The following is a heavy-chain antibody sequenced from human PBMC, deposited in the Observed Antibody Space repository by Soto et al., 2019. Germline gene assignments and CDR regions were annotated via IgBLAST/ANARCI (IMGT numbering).Heavy chain of an antibody. D-gene: IGHD4-17*01. CDR2: IDHSGST. J-gene: IGHJ4*02. CDR3: ARNDYGDYRPVY. Sequence: SETLSLTCVVYGGSLRGYSWSWIRQPPGKGLEWIGEIDHSGSTNYNPSLMGRVTMSLDTSRKEVSLKLTSMTAADTAVYYCARNDYGDYRPVYWGQGTLVTVSS. V-gene: IGHV4-34*01. CDR1: GGSLRGYS.